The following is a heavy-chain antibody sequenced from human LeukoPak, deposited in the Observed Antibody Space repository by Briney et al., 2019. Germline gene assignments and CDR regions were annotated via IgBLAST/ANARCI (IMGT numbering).Heavy chain of an antibody. CDR2: IYSGGST. D-gene: IGHD3-22*01. Sequence: GGSLRLSCAASGFTVSSNYMSWVRQAPGKGLEWVSVIYSGGSTYYADSVKGRFTISRDNSKNTLYLQMNSLRAEDTAVYYCARYYYDSSGYYPATYYYYYYMDVWGKGTTVTISS. J-gene: IGHJ6*03. CDR1: GFTVSSNY. CDR3: ARYYYDSSGYYPATYYYYYYMDV. V-gene: IGHV3-53*01.